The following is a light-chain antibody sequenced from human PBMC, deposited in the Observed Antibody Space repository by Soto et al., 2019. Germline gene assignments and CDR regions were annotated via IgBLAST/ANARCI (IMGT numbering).Light chain of an antibody. CDR2: SAS. V-gene: IGKV3-20*01. J-gene: IGKJ1*01. CDR1: QSVSSSY. Sequence: EIVLTQSPGTLSLSPGERATLSCRARQSVSSSYLAWYQQKPGQAPRLLIYSASSRATGIPDRFSGSGSGTDFTLTISRLEPEDLAVYYCQQYGSSPWTFGQGTKVEIK. CDR3: QQYGSSPWT.